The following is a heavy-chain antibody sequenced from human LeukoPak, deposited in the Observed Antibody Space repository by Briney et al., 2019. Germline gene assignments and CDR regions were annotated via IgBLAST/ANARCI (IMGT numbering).Heavy chain of an antibody. Sequence: GGSLRLSCAASGFTFSSYGMHWVRQAPGKGLEWVAVIWYDGSNKYYADSVKGRFTISRDNSKNTLYLQMNSLRAEDTAVYYCARSPISAYGGNPFDYWGQGTLVTVSS. D-gene: IGHD4-23*01. CDR2: IWYDGSNK. J-gene: IGHJ4*02. V-gene: IGHV3-33*08. CDR1: GFTFSSYG. CDR3: ARSPISAYGGNPFDY.